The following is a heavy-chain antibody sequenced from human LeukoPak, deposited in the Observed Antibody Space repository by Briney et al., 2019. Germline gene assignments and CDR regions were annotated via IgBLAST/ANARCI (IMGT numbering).Heavy chain of an antibody. D-gene: IGHD3-16*02. J-gene: IGHJ5*02. Sequence: ASVKVSCKASGGTFSSYAISWVRQAPGQGLEWMGGIIPIFGTANYAQKFQGRVTITADKSTSTAYMELSSLRSEDTAVYYCARGASNGGDYVWGSYRSAGFDPWGQGTLVTVSS. V-gene: IGHV1-69*06. CDR1: GGTFSSYA. CDR3: ARGASNGGDYVWGSYRSAGFDP. CDR2: IIPIFGTA.